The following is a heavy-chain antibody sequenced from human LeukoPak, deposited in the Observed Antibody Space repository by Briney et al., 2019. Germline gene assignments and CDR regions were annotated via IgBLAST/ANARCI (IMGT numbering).Heavy chain of an antibody. Sequence: SETLSLTCTVSGGSMTTHHWNWIRQTPGKGLEWIGYVFDSGRTKENPSLKSRVTLSADTSKNLLSLRLSSVTAADTAVYYCTTIKRGNIFGYFDFWGQGILVTVSS. V-gene: IGHV4-59*11. CDR1: GGSMTTHH. D-gene: IGHD5-18*01. CDR2: VFDSGRT. CDR3: TTIKRGNIFGYFDF. J-gene: IGHJ4*02.